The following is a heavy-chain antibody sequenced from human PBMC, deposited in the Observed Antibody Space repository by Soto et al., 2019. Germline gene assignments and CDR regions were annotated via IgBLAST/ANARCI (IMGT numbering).Heavy chain of an antibody. Sequence: SETLSLTCTVSGGSISSSSYYWGWIRQPPGKGLEWIGSIYYSGSTYYNPSLKSRVTISVDTSKNQFSLKLSSVTAADTAVYYCARQTVSGALGWFDPWGQGTLVTVSS. CDR2: IYYSGST. V-gene: IGHV4-39*01. CDR3: ARQTVSGALGWFDP. CDR1: GGSISSSSYY. J-gene: IGHJ5*02. D-gene: IGHD3-10*01.